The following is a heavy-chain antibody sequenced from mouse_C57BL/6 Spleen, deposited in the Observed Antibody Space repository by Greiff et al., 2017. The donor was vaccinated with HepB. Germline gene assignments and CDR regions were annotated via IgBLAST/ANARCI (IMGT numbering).Heavy chain of an antibody. CDR2: IDPSDSET. CDR1: GYTFTSYW. V-gene: IGHV1-52*01. J-gene: IGHJ2*01. Sequence: VQLQQPGAELVRPGSSVKLSCKASGYTFTSYWMHWVKQRPIHGLEWIGNIDPSDSETHYNQKFKDKATLTVDKSSSTAYMQLSSLTSEDSAVYYCARSSAYGSKDYWGQGTTLTVSS. D-gene: IGHD1-1*01. CDR3: ARSSAYGSKDY.